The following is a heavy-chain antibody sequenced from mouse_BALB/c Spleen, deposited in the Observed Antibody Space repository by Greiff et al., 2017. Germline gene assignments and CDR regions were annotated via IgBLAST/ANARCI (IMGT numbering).Heavy chain of an antibody. CDR2: IYPGDGDT. CDR1: GYTFTSYW. V-gene: IGHV1-87*01. J-gene: IGHJ4*01. Sequence: QVQLKQSGAELARPGASVKLSCKASGYTFTSYWMQWVKQRPGQGLEWIGAIYPGDGDTRYTQKFKGKATLTADKSSSTAYMQLSSLASEDSAVYYCARPFITTAYYAMDYWGQGTSVTVSA. CDR3: ARPFITTAYYAMDY. D-gene: IGHD1-2*01.